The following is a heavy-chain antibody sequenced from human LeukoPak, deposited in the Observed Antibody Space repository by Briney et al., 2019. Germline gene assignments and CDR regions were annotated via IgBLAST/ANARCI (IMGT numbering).Heavy chain of an antibody. CDR1: GGSISSGDYY. D-gene: IGHD2-21*02. V-gene: IGHV4-30-4*02. CDR3: ARAEAVTANFDY. CDR2: IYYSGST. Sequence: SETLSLTCTVSGGSISSGDYYWSWIRQPPGKGLEWIGYIYYSGSTYYNPALKSRVTISVDTSKNQFSLKLSSVTAADTAVYYCARAEAVTANFDYWGQGTLVTVSS. J-gene: IGHJ4*02.